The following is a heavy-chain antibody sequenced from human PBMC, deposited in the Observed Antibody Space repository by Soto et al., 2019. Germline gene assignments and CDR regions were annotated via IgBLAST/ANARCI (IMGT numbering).Heavy chain of an antibody. Sequence: QVQLVQSGAEVKKPGASVKVSCKVSGYTLTELSMHWVRQAPGKGLEWMGGFDPEDGETIYAQKFQGRVTSTEDTSTDTAYMELSSLRYEDTAVYYCATSDPDIVLVPAAPYYYGMDVWGQGTTVTVSS. D-gene: IGHD2-2*01. J-gene: IGHJ6*02. CDR2: FDPEDGET. CDR3: ATSDPDIVLVPAAPYYYGMDV. V-gene: IGHV1-24*01. CDR1: GYTLTELS.